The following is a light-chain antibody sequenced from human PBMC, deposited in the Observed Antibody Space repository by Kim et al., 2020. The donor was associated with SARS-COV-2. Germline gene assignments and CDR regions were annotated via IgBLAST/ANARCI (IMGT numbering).Light chain of an antibody. Sequence: GQKVTISCSGGHSNIANYFLSWYQQLPGTAPKLLIYGNDKRPPGIPDRFSASKSGTSATLGITGLQTGDEADYFCGTWDNSLNIVVFGGGTQLTVL. CDR3: GTWDNSLNIVV. CDR1: HSNIANYF. V-gene: IGLV1-51*01. J-gene: IGLJ2*01. CDR2: GND.